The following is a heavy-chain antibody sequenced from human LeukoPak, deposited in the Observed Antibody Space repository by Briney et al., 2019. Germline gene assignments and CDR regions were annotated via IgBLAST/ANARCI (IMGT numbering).Heavy chain of an antibody. CDR2: IKNDGSGT. D-gene: IGHD6-19*01. Sequence: GGSLRLSCVASGYTFSSNWMHWVRQAPGKGLMWVSRIKNDGSGTYADSVKGRFTISRDNDKTTLYLQMNNLRVEDTAVYYCARAEVAGTFGYWGQGTLVTVSS. V-gene: IGHV3-74*01. CDR3: ARAEVAGTFGY. CDR1: GYTFSSNW. J-gene: IGHJ4*02.